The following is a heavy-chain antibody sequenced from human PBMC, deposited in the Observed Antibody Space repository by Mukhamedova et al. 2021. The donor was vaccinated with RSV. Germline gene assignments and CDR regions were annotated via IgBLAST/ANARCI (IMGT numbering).Heavy chain of an antibody. D-gene: IGHD4-17*01. V-gene: IGHV4-59*01. J-gene: IGHJ6*02. CDR3: ARVDYGDYENYYYGMDV. CDR2: IYYSGST. Sequence: IYYSGSTNYNPSLKSRVTISVDTSKNQFSLKLSSVTAADTAVYYCARVDYGDYENYYYGMDVWGQGTTVTVSS.